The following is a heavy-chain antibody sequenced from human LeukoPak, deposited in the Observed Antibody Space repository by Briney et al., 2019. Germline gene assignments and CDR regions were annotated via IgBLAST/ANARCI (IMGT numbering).Heavy chain of an antibody. Sequence: GASVKVSCKASGYTFTGYYMHWVRQAPGQGLEWMGWINPNSGGTNYAQKFQGRVTMTRDTSISTAYMELSRLRSDDTAVYYCARETDYYGSGVRFDYWGQGTLVTVPS. CDR1: GYTFTGYY. J-gene: IGHJ4*02. CDR2: INPNSGGT. V-gene: IGHV1-2*02. CDR3: ARETDYYGSGVRFDY. D-gene: IGHD3-10*01.